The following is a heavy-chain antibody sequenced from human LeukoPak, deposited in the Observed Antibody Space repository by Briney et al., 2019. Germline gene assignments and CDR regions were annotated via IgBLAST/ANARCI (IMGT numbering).Heavy chain of an antibody. J-gene: IGHJ3*02. V-gene: IGHV4-59*01. CDR2: IYYSGST. CDR1: GGSFSGYY. Sequence: SETLSLTCAVYGGSFSGYYWSWIRQPPGKGLEWIGYIYYSGSTNYNPSLKSRVTISVDTSKNQFSLKLSSVTAADTAVYYCARDGVDAFDIWGQGTMVTVSS. D-gene: IGHD3-16*01. CDR3: ARDGVDAFDI.